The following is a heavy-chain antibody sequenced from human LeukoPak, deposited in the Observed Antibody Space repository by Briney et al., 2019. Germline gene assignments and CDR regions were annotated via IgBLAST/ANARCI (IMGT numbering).Heavy chain of an antibody. J-gene: IGHJ6*02. CDR1: GFTFSSYW. V-gene: IGHV3-74*01. CDR3: ARGHITIFGAGYGMDV. Sequence: QAGGSLRLSCAASGFTFSSYWMLWVRQAPGKGLVWVSRINSDGSSTSYADSVKGRFTISRDNAKNTLYLQMNSLRAEDTAVYYCARGHITIFGAGYGMDVWGQGTTVTVSS. D-gene: IGHD3-3*01. CDR2: INSDGSST.